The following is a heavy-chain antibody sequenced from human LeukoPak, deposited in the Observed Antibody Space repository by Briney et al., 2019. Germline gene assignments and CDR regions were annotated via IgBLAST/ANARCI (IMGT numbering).Heavy chain of an antibody. J-gene: IGHJ4*02. CDR3: ARLDGDRPDY. D-gene: IGHD4-17*01. CDR2: VYYSGSA. CDR1: ADSISSSSYY. V-gene: IGHV4-39*07. Sequence: SETLSLTCTVSADSISSSSYYWGWIRQSPGKGLEWIGSVYYSGSAYYTPSLKSRVTISVDTSKNQFSLKLTSVTAADTAVYYCARLDGDRPDYWGQGTLVTVSS.